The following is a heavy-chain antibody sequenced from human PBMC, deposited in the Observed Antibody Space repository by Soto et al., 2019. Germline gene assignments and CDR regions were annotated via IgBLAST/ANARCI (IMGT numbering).Heavy chain of an antibody. D-gene: IGHD3-3*01. J-gene: IGHJ5*02. CDR1: GYTFTSYG. Sequence: ASVKVSCKASGYTFTSYGISWVRQAPGQGLEWMGWISAYNGNTNYAQKLQGRVTMTTDTSTGTAYMELRSRRSDDTAVYCCARALTIFDGFDPWGQGTLVTVSS. CDR2: ISAYNGNT. CDR3: ARALTIFDGFDP. V-gene: IGHV1-18*01.